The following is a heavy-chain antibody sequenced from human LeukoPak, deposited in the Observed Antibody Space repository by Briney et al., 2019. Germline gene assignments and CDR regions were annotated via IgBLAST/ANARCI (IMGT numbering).Heavy chain of an antibody. V-gene: IGHV3-30*02. CDR1: GFTFSSYG. CDR3: AKDRGSSGSYYTFDY. D-gene: IGHD3-10*01. J-gene: IGHJ4*02. CDR2: IRYDGSNK. Sequence: GGSLRLSCAASGFTFSSYGMHWVRQAPGKGLEWVAFIRYDGSNKYYADSVKGRFTISRDNSKNTLYLQMNSLRAEDTAVYYCAKDRGSSGSYYTFDYWGQGTLVTVSS.